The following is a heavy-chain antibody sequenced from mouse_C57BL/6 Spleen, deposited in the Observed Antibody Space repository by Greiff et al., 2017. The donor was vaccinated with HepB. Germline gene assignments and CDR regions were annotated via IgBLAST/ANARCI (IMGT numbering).Heavy chain of an antibody. CDR2: INPNNGGT. J-gene: IGHJ4*01. CDR1: GYTFTDYY. V-gene: IGHV1-26*01. Sequence: EVKLQQSGPELVKPGASVKISCKASGYTFTDYYMNWVKQSHGKSLEWIGDINPNNGGTSYNQKFKGKATLTVDKSSSTAYMELRSLTSEDSAVYYCASLPNGAMDYWGQGTSVTVSS. D-gene: IGHD4-1*01. CDR3: ASLPNGAMDY.